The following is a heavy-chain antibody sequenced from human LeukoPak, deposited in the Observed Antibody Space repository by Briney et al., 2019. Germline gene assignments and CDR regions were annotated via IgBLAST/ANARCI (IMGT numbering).Heavy chain of an antibody. CDR2: IYYSGST. CDR1: GCSISSSSYY. V-gene: IGHV4-39*01. D-gene: IGHD3-10*01. CDR3: ARPFFWFGEHGWFDP. J-gene: IGHJ5*02. Sequence: SETLSLTCTVSGCSISSSSYYWGWIRQPPGKGLEWIGSIYYSGSTYYNPSLKSRVTISVDTSKNQFSLKLSSVTAADTAVYYCARPFFWFGEHGWFDPWGQGTLVTVSS.